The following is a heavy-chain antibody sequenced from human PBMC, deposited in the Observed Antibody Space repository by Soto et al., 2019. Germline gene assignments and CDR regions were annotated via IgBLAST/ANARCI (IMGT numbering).Heavy chain of an antibody. V-gene: IGHV3-30-3*01. Sequence: GGSLRLSCAASGFTFSSYAMYWVRQAPGKGLEWVAVISYDGSNKYYADSVKGRFTISRDNSKNTLYLQMNSLRAEDTAVYYCARAQSELELPQEFDYWGQGTLVTVSS. D-gene: IGHD1-7*01. CDR1: GFTFSSYA. CDR3: ARAQSELELPQEFDY. CDR2: ISYDGSNK. J-gene: IGHJ4*02.